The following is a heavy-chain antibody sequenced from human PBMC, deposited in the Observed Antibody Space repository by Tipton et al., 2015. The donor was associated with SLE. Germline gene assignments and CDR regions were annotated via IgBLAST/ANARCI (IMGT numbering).Heavy chain of an antibody. D-gene: IGHD4-17*01. CDR3: ARHAGDYAYFDS. Sequence: TLSLTCAVYGGSISGHYRSWIRQPPGKGLEWIGYIYDSGSTSYNPSLKSRVTISEDTSKQQFSLKLTSLTAADTAVYYCARHAGDYAYFDSWGQGILVTVSS. CDR2: IYDSGST. J-gene: IGHJ4*02. CDR1: GGSISGHY. V-gene: IGHV4-59*08.